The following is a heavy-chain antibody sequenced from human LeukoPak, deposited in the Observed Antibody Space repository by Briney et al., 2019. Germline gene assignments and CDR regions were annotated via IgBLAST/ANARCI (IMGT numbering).Heavy chain of an antibody. CDR3: ARLGTSSTNNWFDP. D-gene: IGHD2-2*01. J-gene: IGHJ5*02. Sequence: ASVKVSCKASGYTFTGYYMHWVRQAPGQGLEWMGWINPNSGGTNYAQKFQGRVTMTRDTSISTAYMELSRLRSDDTAEYYCARLGTSSTNNWFDPWGQGTLVTVSS. V-gene: IGHV1-2*02. CDR2: INPNSGGT. CDR1: GYTFTGYY.